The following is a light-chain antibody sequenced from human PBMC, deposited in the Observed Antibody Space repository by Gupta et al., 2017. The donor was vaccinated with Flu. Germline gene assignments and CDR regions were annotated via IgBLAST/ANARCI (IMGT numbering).Light chain of an antibody. CDR3: YSYASLATDF. J-gene: IGLJ1*01. CDR1: SSDVGSYNL. Sequence: QPALTQPAPVSGSPGQPITISCIGTSSDVGSYNLVSWYQQHPGKAPKLMIYHDNKRPSGVSNRFSASKSGTTASLTISGLQAEDEAEYYCYSYASLATDFFGTGTKVTVL. CDR2: HDN. V-gene: IGLV2-23*01.